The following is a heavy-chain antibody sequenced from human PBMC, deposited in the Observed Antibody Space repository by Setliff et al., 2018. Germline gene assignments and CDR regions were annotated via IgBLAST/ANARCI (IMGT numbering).Heavy chain of an antibody. J-gene: IGHJ4*02. V-gene: IGHV4-59*08. CDR1: GASITSYY. Sequence: PSETLSLTCSVSGASITSYYWSWIRQPPGKGLEWIAYIHNNGRINYHPSLKSRVTISGDTSKNQFSLKLTSVTAADTAVYFCARSLGSGSYYNSRPFYSDYWGQGTLVTVSS. CDR2: IHNNGRI. CDR3: ARSLGSGSYYNSRPFYSDY. D-gene: IGHD3-10*01.